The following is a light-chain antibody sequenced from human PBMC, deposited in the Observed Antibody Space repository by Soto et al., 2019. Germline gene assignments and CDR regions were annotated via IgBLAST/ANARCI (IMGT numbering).Light chain of an antibody. V-gene: IGLV2-8*01. CDR3: SSYAGGNNCV. CDR2: DVN. Sequence: QSALTQPPSASGSPGHSLTISCTGTSSDVGAHNYVSWYQQNPGKAPKLMLYDVNKRPSGVPDRFSGSKSGNTASLTVSGLQAEDEADYYCSSYAGGNNCVFGGGTNVTVL. CDR1: SSDVGAHNY. J-gene: IGLJ3*02.